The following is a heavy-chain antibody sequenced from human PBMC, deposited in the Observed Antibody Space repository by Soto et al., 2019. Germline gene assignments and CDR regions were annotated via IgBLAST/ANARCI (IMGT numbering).Heavy chain of an antibody. CDR2: INHSGST. D-gene: IGHD1-1*01. J-gene: IGHJ6*02. CDR1: GGSFSGYY. CDR3: ARAVYCTTDNCWDDFYYYNLDV. V-gene: IGHV4-34*01. Sequence: LSLTCAGYGGSFSGYYWSWIRQPPGKGLEWIGEINHSGSTNYNPSLKSRVTISVDTSKNQFSLKLSSMTAADTATYYCARAVYCTTDNCWDDFYYYNLDVWSRGTSVTVSS.